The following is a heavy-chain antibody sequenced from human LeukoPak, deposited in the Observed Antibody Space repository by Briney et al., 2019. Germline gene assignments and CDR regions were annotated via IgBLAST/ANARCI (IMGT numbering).Heavy chain of an antibody. CDR1: GGSISSGDYY. J-gene: IGHJ3*02. V-gene: IGHV4-30-4*01. D-gene: IGHD2-2*02. CDR2: IYYSGST. Sequence: SQTLSLTCTVSGGSISSGDYYWSWIRQPPGKGLEWIGYIYYSGSTNYNPSLKSRVTISVDTSKNQFSLKLSSVTAADTAVYYCASQAHIPPRVAFDIWGQGTMVTVSS. CDR3: ASQAHIPPRVAFDI.